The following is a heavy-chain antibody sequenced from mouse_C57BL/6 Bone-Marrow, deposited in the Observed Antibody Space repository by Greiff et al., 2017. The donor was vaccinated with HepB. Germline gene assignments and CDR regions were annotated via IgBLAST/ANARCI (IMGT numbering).Heavy chain of an antibody. V-gene: IGHV1-53*01. CDR3: ARSEDYDYGEDFAY. Sequence: QVQLQQPGPELVKPGASVKLSCKASGYTFTSYWMHWVKQRPGQGLEWIGNINPSNGGTNYNEKFNSKATLTVDKSSSTAYMQLSSLTSEDSAVYYCARSEDYDYGEDFAYWGQGTLVTVSA. CDR1: GYTFTSYW. CDR2: INPSNGGT. J-gene: IGHJ3*01. D-gene: IGHD2-4*01.